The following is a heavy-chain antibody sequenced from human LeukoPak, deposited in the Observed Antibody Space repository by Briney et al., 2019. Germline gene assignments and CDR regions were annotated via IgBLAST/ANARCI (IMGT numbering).Heavy chain of an antibody. V-gene: IGHV3-66*01. CDR2: IYSGGST. CDR1: GFTVSSNY. D-gene: IGHD3-22*01. CDR3: ARDPRDGRGQGAFDF. J-gene: IGHJ3*01. Sequence: GGSLRLSCAASGFTVSSNYMSWVRQAPGKGLEWVSVIYSGGSTYYADSVKGRFTISRDNAKNSLYLQMNSLRAEDTAVYYCARDPRDGRGQGAFDFWGQGTMVTVSP.